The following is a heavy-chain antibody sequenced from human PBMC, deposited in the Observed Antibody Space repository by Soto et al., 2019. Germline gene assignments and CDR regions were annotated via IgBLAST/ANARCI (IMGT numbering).Heavy chain of an antibody. CDR2: ISSSSSYI. CDR1: GFTFSSYS. D-gene: IGHD5-12*01. CDR3: ARDIKAGSGYDEDYYYYGMDV. V-gene: IGHV3-21*01. J-gene: IGHJ6*02. Sequence: PGGSLRLSCAASGFTFSSYSMNWVRQAPGKGLEWVSSISSSSSYIYYADSVKGRFTISRDNAKNSLYLQMNSLRAEDTAVYYCARDIKAGSGYDEDYYYYGMDVWGQGTTVTVSS.